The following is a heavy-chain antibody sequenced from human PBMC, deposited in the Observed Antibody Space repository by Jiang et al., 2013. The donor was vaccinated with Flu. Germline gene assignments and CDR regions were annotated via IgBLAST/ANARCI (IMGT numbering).Heavy chain of an antibody. CDR1: GYSFTSYW. Sequence: GAEVKKPGESLRISCKGSGYSFTSYWISWVRQMPGKGLEWMGRIDPSDSYTNYSPSFQGHVTISADKSISTAYLQWSSLKASDTAMYYCARRGSNGDYEINLYWYFDLWGRGTLVTVSS. V-gene: IGHV5-10-1*01. CDR3: ARRGSNGDYEINLYWYFDL. J-gene: IGHJ2*01. D-gene: IGHD4-17*01. CDR2: IDPSDSYT.